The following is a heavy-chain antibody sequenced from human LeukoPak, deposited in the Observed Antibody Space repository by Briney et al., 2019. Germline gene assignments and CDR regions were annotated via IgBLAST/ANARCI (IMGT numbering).Heavy chain of an antibody. Sequence: GSSVKVSCKASGGTFSSYAISWVRQAPGQGLEWMGRIIPIFGIANYAQKFQGRVTITADESTSTAYMELSSLRSEDTAVYYCAREGSLQNWFDPWGQGTLVTVSS. CDR2: IIPIFGIA. CDR3: AREGSLQNWFDP. V-gene: IGHV1-69*15. J-gene: IGHJ5*02. CDR1: GGTFSSYA.